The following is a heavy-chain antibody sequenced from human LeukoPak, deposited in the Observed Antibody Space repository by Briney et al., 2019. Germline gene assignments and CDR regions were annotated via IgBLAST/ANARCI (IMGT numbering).Heavy chain of an antibody. V-gene: IGHV1-18*04. D-gene: IGHD3-3*01. Sequence: ASVKVSCKASGYTFTSYGMCWVRQAPGQGLEWMGWLSAYNGNTNYAQNLQDRVTMTTDTSTNTAYMELRSLRSDDTAVYYCARDHPTIFGVVILESNDAFDIWGQGTMVTVSS. CDR2: LSAYNGNT. J-gene: IGHJ3*02. CDR1: GYTFTSYG. CDR3: ARDHPTIFGVVILESNDAFDI.